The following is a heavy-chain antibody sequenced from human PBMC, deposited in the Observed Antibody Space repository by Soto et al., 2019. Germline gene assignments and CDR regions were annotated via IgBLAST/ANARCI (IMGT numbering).Heavy chain of an antibody. Sequence: GGSLRLSCAASGFTFSSYSMNWVRQAPGKGLEWVAVIWYDGSNKYYADSVKGRFTISRDNSKNTLYLQMNSLRAEDTAVYYCARDRRGAFDIWGQGTMVTVSS. CDR3: ARDRRGAFDI. CDR1: GFTFSSYS. V-gene: IGHV3-33*08. J-gene: IGHJ3*02. D-gene: IGHD3-10*01. CDR2: IWYDGSNK.